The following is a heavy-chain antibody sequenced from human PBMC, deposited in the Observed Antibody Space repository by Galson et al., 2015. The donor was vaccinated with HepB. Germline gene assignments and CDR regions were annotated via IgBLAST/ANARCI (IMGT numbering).Heavy chain of an antibody. CDR3: ATVIGGVYGSGSYYNPFDY. V-gene: IGHV1-69*13. CDR1: GGTFTSQA. J-gene: IGHJ4*02. D-gene: IGHD3-10*01. Sequence: SVKVSCKASGGTFTSQAISWVRQAPGQGLEWMGGIIPSLETTNYAQKFQGRVTITADESTSIAYMELSSLRSDDTAVYYCATVIGGVYGSGSYYNPFDYWGQGTLATVSS. CDR2: IIPSLETT.